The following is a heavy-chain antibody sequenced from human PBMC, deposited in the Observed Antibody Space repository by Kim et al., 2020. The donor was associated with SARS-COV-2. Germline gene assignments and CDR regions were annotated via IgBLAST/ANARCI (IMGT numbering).Heavy chain of an antibody. Sequence: SETLSLTCTVSGGSVSSGSYYWSWIRQPPGKGLEWIGYIYYSGSTNYNPSLKSRVTISVDTSKNQFSLKLSSVTAADTAVYYCARIDWNDEGPFDYWGQGTLVTVSS. CDR2: IYYSGST. CDR1: GGSVSSGSYY. J-gene: IGHJ4*02. CDR3: ARIDWNDEGPFDY. D-gene: IGHD1-1*01. V-gene: IGHV4-61*01.